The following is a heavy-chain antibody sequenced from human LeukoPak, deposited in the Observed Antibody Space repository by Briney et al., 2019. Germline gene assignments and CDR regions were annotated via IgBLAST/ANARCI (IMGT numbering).Heavy chain of an antibody. CDR2: INSDGGTT. D-gene: IGHD3-22*01. Sequence: PGGSLRLSCAASGFTLSNYWMHWVRQTPGKGLVWVSRINSDGGTTNYADSVKGRFTISRDNAKNTLYLQMNSLRAEDTAMYYCARVGYYYDDNCDAFDIWGKGTMVTVSS. J-gene: IGHJ3*02. CDR1: GFTLSNYW. V-gene: IGHV3-74*01. CDR3: ARVGYYYDDNCDAFDI.